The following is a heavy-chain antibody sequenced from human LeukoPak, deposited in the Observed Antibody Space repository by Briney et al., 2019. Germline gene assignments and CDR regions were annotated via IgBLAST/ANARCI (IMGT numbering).Heavy chain of an antibody. CDR2: AGEEDES. CDR1: GFTLSDYD. J-gene: IGHJ2*01. V-gene: IGHV3-13*01. Sequence: GGSLRLSCAASGFTLSDYDMHWVRQVPGQGLEWVAAAGEEDESYYPGSVEGRFSVSREDAKNSLYLQMNSLRAGDTAVYYCVRDGGRTTADWYFDLRGRGTPVTVSS. D-gene: IGHD4-17*01. CDR3: VRDGGRTTADWYFDL.